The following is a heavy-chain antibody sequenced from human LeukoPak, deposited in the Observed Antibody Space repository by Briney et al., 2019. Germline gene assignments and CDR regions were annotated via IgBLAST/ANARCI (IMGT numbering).Heavy chain of an antibody. CDR3: ARGRRLRLGELFFY. V-gene: IGHV1-8*01. CDR2: MNPNSGNT. D-gene: IGHD3-16*01. J-gene: IGHJ4*02. Sequence: GASVKVSCKASGYTFTSYDINWVRQAPGQGLEGMGWMNPNSGNTVYAQKFQGRVTMTRNTSISTAYMELSSLRSEDTAVYYCARGRRLRLGELFFYWGQGTLVTVSS. CDR1: GYTFTSYD.